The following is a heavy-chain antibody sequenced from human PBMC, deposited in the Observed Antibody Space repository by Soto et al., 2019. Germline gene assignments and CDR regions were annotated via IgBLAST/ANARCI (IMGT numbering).Heavy chain of an antibody. J-gene: IGHJ4*02. CDR1: GFTVSNNY. CDR2: IYSGGYT. CDR3: APRPGGGGY. D-gene: IGHD3-10*01. V-gene: IGHV3-53*01. Sequence: EVQLVESGGGLIQPGGSLRLSCAVSGFTVSNNYMSWVRQAPGKGLEGVSVIYSGGYTAYGDSVKGRFTISRDNSKNTLLLQKNSMGGAGAGVFYGAPRPGGGGYWGQGTLVTVSS.